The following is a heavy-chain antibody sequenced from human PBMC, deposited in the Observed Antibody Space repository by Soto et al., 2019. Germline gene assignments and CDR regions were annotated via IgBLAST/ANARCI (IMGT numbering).Heavy chain of an antibody. D-gene: IGHD1-26*01. CDR2: ISSNGDIT. J-gene: IGHJ1*01. CDR3: ARGYRGAYYGREYFQH. Sequence: EVQLVESGEGLVQPGGSLRLSCAASGFTFSSYAMHWVRQAPGKGLEYVSAISSNGDITYYADSVKGRFTISRDNSKNTLYLQMGSLRAEDMAVYYCARGYRGAYYGREYFQHWGQGTLVTVS. CDR1: GFTFSSYA. V-gene: IGHV3-64*02.